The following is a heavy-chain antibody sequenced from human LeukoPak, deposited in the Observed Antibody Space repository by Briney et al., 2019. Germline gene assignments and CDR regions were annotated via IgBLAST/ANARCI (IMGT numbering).Heavy chain of an antibody. Sequence: GGTLMKPTQTLTLTCTFYAFSLSTSAVGVGWIRQPPGKALEWLALIYWAVDDRCSPSLKSRITITNDTSKTQVVVTMTVMHPVDTATYYYAHRPTCSSSWYFDYWGQGTLVTVSS. CDR2: IYWAVDD. V-gene: IGHV2-5*02. D-gene: IGHD6-13*01. J-gene: IGHJ4*02. CDR3: AHRPTCSSSWYFDY. CDR1: AFSLSTSAVG.